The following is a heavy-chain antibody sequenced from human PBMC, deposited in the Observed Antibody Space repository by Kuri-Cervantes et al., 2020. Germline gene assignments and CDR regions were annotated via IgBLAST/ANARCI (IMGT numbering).Heavy chain of an antibody. J-gene: IGHJ4*02. Sequence: GGSLRLSCAASGFSFRTHGMHWVRQTPVRGLEWVAFIRNDASDKYYADSVKGRFTISRDSSKNTVYLQMNSLRPEDTAIYYCAKDSGDFLGNFDYWGQGTLVTVSS. CDR3: AKDSGDFLGNFDY. V-gene: IGHV3-30*02. CDR2: IRNDASDK. D-gene: IGHD4-17*01. CDR1: GFSFRTHG.